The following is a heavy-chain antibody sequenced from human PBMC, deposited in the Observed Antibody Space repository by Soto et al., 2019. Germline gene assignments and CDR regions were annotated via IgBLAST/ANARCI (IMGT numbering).Heavy chain of an antibody. J-gene: IGHJ4*02. CDR2: LYSSGVS. V-gene: IGHV4-4*07. Sequence: SETLSLTCTVSGHSMTGYYWTWIRQPAGKGLEWIGRLYSSGVSAYDPSLASRVTMSLDTSRNQFFLNVTSVTAADTAVYYCAREGSGSSLWGWGQGTLVTVSS. CDR1: GHSMTGYY. D-gene: IGHD3-10*01. CDR3: AREGSGSSLWG.